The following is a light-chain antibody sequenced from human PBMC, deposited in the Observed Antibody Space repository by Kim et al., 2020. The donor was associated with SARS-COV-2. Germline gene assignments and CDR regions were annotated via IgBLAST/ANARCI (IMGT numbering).Light chain of an antibody. Sequence: PGERATLSSRASQSVTSSYLAWYQQKPGQAPRLLIYGASSRATGIPDRFSGSGSGTDFTLTISRLEPEDFAVYYCQQYGSSPGVTFGGGTKVDIK. V-gene: IGKV3-20*01. CDR3: QQYGSSPGVT. CDR1: QSVTSSY. J-gene: IGKJ4*01. CDR2: GAS.